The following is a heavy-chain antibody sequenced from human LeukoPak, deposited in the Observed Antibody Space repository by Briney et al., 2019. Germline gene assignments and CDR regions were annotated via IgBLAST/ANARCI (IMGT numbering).Heavy chain of an antibody. V-gene: IGHV3-23*01. CDR2: ISGSGGST. D-gene: IGHD3-10*01. CDR3: AKSMVRGVLYGMDV. CDR1: GFTFSSYA. J-gene: IGHJ6*02. Sequence: GGSLRLSCAASGFTFSSYAMSWVRQAPGKGLEWVSAISGSGGSTNYADSVKGRFTISRDNSKNTLYLQMNSLRAEDTAVYYCAKSMVRGVLYGMDVWGQGTTVTVSS.